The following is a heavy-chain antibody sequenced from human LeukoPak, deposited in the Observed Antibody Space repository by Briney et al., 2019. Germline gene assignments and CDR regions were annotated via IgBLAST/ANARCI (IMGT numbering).Heavy chain of an antibody. CDR2: ISSSSSYI. D-gene: IGHD6-19*01. J-gene: IGHJ5*02. CDR1: GFTVSSNY. Sequence: PGGSLRLSCAASGFTVSSNYMSWVRQAPGKGLEWVSSISSSSSYIYYADSVKGRFTISRDNAKNSLYLQMNSLRAEDTAVYYCARDRAVLGWFDPWGQGTLVTVSS. V-gene: IGHV3-21*01. CDR3: ARDRAVLGWFDP.